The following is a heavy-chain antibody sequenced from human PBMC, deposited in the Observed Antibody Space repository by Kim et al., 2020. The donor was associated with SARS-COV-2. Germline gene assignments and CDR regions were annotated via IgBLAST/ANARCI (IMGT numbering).Heavy chain of an antibody. Sequence: ASVKVSCKASGYTFDTFSLYWVRQAPGQRFEWMGWINGGNGNTRYSQTFQGRVTITRDRAATTAYMELSSLTSKDTAVYYCAREGSGSDNWFDPWGQGTLVTVSS. CDR3: AREGSGSDNWFDP. CDR2: INGGNGNT. V-gene: IGHV1-3*01. D-gene: IGHD3-10*01. CDR1: GYTFDTFS. J-gene: IGHJ5*02.